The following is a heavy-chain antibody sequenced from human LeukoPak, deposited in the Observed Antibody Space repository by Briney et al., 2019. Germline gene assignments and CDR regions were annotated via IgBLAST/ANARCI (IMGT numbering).Heavy chain of an antibody. Sequence: EASVKVSCKASGYTFTSYYMHWVRQAPGQGLEWMGIINPSGGSTSYAQKFQGRVTMTRDTSTSTAYMELRGLTSDDTAVYYCARGPASDYNWFDPWGQGTLVTVSS. CDR3: ARGPASDYNWFDP. CDR2: INPSGGST. J-gene: IGHJ5*02. CDR1: GYTFTSYY. V-gene: IGHV1-46*01. D-gene: IGHD2-21*02.